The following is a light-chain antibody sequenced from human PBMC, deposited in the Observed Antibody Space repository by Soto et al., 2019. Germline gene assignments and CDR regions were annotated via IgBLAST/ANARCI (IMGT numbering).Light chain of an antibody. CDR1: QSISSY. V-gene: IGKV1-39*01. CDR2: AAS. Sequence: DIQMTQSPSSLSASVGDRVTITCRASQSISSYLNWYQQKPGKAPKLLIYAASSLQSGVPPRFSGSGSGTDFTLTISSLQPEDFATYYCQQRYSTPYTFGQGTKLEIK. J-gene: IGKJ2*01. CDR3: QQRYSTPYT.